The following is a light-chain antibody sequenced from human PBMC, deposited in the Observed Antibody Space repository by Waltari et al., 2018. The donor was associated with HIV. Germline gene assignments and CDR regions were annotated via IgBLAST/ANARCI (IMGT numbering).Light chain of an antibody. Sequence: QSVLTQPPHASGTPGQRATIPGSGTISDLGSTTVTWYQQLPGTAPKLLIYSNDQRPSGVPDRFSGSKSGTSASLAISGLRSEDEADYYCATWDDSLDGPMFGGGTKLTVL. J-gene: IGLJ3*02. CDR1: ISDLGSTT. V-gene: IGLV1-44*01. CDR3: ATWDDSLDGPM. CDR2: SND.